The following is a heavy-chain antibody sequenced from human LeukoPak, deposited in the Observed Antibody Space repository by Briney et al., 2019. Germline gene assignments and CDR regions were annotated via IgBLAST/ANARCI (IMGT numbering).Heavy chain of an antibody. D-gene: IGHD6-13*01. CDR1: GFTFSSYW. Sequence: GGSLRLSCVASGFTFSSYWMNWVRQAPGKGLEWVANIKQDGSEKYYVDSVKGRFTISRDNAKNSLYLQMNSLRAEDTALYYCAKENKYSSSWYALGGGGIDYWGQGTLVTVSS. V-gene: IGHV3-7*03. CDR3: AKENKYSSSWYALGGGGIDY. CDR2: IKQDGSEK. J-gene: IGHJ4*02.